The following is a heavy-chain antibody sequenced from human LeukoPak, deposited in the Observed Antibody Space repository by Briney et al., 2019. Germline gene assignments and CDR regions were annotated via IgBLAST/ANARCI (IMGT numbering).Heavy chain of an antibody. CDR3: ARSGQNDY. CDR1: GYTXISYG. D-gene: IGHD7-27*01. V-gene: IGHV1-18*01. J-gene: IGHJ4*02. Sequence: GASVKVSCKASGYTXISYGISGVRQAPGHGLEWMGWINTYNGNTNYAQKLQGRVTMTTDTSTSTAYMELRSLTSDDTAVFYCARSGQNDYWGQGTLVTVSS. CDR2: INTYNGNT.